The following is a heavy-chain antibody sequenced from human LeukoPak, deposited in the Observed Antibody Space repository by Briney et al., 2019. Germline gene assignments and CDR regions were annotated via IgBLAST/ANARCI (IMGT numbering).Heavy chain of an antibody. Sequence: PGGSLRLSCIASGFNMSDYWMSWVRQAPGKGLEWVANIKEDGSEKYYVDSLKGRFTISRDNAKNSVYLQMNSLRAEDTAVYYCARDHDWDYMDVWGKGTTVTVSS. CDR3: ARDHDWDYMDV. J-gene: IGHJ6*03. CDR1: GFNMSDYW. CDR2: IKEDGSEK. D-gene: IGHD3-9*01. V-gene: IGHV3-7*01.